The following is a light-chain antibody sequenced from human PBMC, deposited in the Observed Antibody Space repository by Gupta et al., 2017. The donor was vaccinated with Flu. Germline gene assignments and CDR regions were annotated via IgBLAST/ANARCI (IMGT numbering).Light chain of an antibody. CDR2: AAS. V-gene: IGKV1-39*01. CDR1: QSISSY. CDR3: HQTDNTPLT. Sequence: PSYLSASVGDRVTITCRASQSISSYVNWYQQKPGKAPNLLVYAASKLQSGVPSRFSGSGSGTDFTLTISGLQPEDSATYYCHQTDNTPLTFGQGTKVEIK. J-gene: IGKJ1*01.